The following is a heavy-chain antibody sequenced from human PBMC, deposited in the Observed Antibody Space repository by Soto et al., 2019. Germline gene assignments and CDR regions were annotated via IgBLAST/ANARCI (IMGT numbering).Heavy chain of an antibody. CDR3: AKVPFGYGLSGSDY. V-gene: IGHV3-23*01. D-gene: IGHD5-18*01. CDR1: GFTFSSYA. J-gene: IGHJ4*02. CDR2: ISGSGGST. Sequence: GGSLRLSCAASGFTFSSYAMSWVRQAPGKGLEWVSAISGSGGSTYYADSVKGRFTISRDNSKNTLYLQMNSLRAEDTAVYYCAKVPFGYGLSGSDYWGQGTLVTVSS.